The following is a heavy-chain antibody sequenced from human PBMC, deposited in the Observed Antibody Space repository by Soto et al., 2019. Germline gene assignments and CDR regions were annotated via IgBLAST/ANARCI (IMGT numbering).Heavy chain of an antibody. CDR2: INAGNGNT. CDR3: ARDDLYSGSSVGH. CDR1: GYTFTSYA. J-gene: IGHJ4*02. Sequence: QVHLVQSGAEVKKPGASVKVSCRTSGYTFTSYAMNWVRQAPGQRPEWMGWINAGNGNTKYSQKFQGRVTIMRDTSASTAYMELSSLRPEDTAVYYCARDDLYSGSSVGHWGQGTLVTVSS. V-gene: IGHV1-3*01. D-gene: IGHD1-26*01.